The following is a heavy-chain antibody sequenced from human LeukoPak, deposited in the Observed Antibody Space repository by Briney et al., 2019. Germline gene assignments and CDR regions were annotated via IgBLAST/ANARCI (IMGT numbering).Heavy chain of an antibody. Sequence: GGSLRLSCAASGFSTSTSYINWVRQAPGKGLEWVSVIYSDGSTKYADSVKARFTISRDNSKNTVYLQMKSLRVEDTAVYYCARGTLDNWGQGTLVTVSS. V-gene: IGHV3-53*01. J-gene: IGHJ4*02. CDR3: ARGTLDN. CDR1: GFSTSTSY. CDR2: IYSDGST. D-gene: IGHD3/OR15-3a*01.